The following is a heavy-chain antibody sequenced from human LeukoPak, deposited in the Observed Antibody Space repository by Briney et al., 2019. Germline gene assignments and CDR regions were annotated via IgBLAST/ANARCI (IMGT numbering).Heavy chain of an antibody. Sequence: TSETLSLTCAVSGASVSSSNWWIWVRQPPKKGLEWIGKIHHSGSTNYNPSLKSRATMSVDTSKNQISLRLSSVTAADTAVYYCARGLYGSDSYWGQGNLVTVSS. CDR2: IHHSGST. J-gene: IGHJ4*02. V-gene: IGHV4-4*02. CDR1: GASVSSSNW. D-gene: IGHD6-19*01. CDR3: ARGLYGSDSY.